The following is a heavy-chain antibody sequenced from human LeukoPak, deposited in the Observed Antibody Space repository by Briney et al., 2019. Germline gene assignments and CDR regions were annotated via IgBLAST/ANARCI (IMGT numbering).Heavy chain of an antibody. CDR2: ISWNSGSI. V-gene: IGHV3-9*01. D-gene: IGHD6-19*01. J-gene: IGHJ6*02. CDR1: GFTFDDYA. CDR3: AKDAAVAGTYYYYGMDV. Sequence: GGSLRLSCAASGFTFDDYAMHWVRQAPGKGLEWVSGISWNSGSIGYADSVKGRFTISRDNAKNSLYLQMNSLRAEDTALYYCAKDAAVAGTYYYYGMDVWGQGTTVTVSS.